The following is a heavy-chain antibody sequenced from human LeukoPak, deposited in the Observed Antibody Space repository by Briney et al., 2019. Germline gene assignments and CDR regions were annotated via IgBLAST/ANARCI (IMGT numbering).Heavy chain of an antibody. CDR2: ITISSTYI. CDR1: GFTFSSYT. V-gene: IGHV3-21*01. J-gene: IGHJ4*02. Sequence: GGSLRLSCAASGFTFSSYTMNWVRQAPGKGLEWVSSITISSTYIYYADSVKGRFTISRDNAKNSLYLQMSSLRAEDTAVYYCAGDQDGSGTVIHWGQGTLVTVSS. CDR3: AGDQDGSGTVIH. D-gene: IGHD3-10*01.